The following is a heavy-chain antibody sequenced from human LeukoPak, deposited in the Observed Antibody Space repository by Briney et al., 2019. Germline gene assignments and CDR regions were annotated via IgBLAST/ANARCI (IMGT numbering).Heavy chain of an antibody. V-gene: IGHV1-2*02. Sequence: ASVKVSCKASGYTFTSYDINWVRQAPGQGLEWMGWINPNSGGTNYAQKFQGRVTMTRDTSISTAYMELSRLRSDDTAVYYCARSGYSPVWYMDVWGKGTTVTVSS. CDR3: ARSGYSPVWYMDV. J-gene: IGHJ6*03. CDR1: GYTFTSYD. D-gene: IGHD5-18*01. CDR2: INPNSGGT.